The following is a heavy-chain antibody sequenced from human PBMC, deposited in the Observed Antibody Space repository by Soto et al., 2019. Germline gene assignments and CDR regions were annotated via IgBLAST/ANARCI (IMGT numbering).Heavy chain of an antibody. V-gene: IGHV3-30-3*01. CDR3: ARDPHGGFDY. CDR2: ISYDGSNR. Sequence: GGSLRLSCAASGFTFSSYAMHWVRQAPGKGLEWVAVISYDGSNRYYADSVKGRFTISRDNSKNTLYLQMNSLRAEDTAVYYCARDPHGGFDYWGQGTLVTVSS. CDR1: GFTFSSYA. D-gene: IGHD2-15*01. J-gene: IGHJ4*02.